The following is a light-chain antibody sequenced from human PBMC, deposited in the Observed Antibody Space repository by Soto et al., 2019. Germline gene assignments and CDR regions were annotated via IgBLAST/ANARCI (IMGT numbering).Light chain of an antibody. V-gene: IGKV1-9*01. Sequence: IQLTQSPSSLSASVGDRVTITCRPSLGVSSYLAWYQQKPGKAPNLLIYVTSTLQSGVPSRFSGSQSGTDFTLPIISLQPEYFAIYYCQQHNSYPLTFGGGTKVEIK. CDR1: LGVSSY. CDR2: VTS. CDR3: QQHNSYPLT. J-gene: IGKJ4*01.